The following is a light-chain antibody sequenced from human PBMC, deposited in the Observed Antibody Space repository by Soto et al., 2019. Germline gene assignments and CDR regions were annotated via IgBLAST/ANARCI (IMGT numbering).Light chain of an antibody. J-gene: IGKJ1*01. Sequence: EIVMTQSPATLSVSPGERATLSCRASQTVTSNLAWYQQKPGQPPRLLIYGASTSATGIPARFSGSGSGTEFTLTISSMQSEDFAVYYYQQYGNWPPQSFGQGTKVEIK. V-gene: IGKV3-15*01. CDR3: QQYGNWPPQS. CDR1: QTVTSN. CDR2: GAS.